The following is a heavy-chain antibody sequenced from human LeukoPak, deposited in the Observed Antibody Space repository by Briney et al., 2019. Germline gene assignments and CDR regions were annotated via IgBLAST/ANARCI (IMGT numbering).Heavy chain of an antibody. CDR2: IYSGGST. CDR3: AREGYSYGYAFDI. CDR1: GFTFDDYA. Sequence: PGGSLRLSCAASGFTFDDYAMHWVRQAPGKGLEWVSVIYSGGSTYYADSVKGRFTISRDNSKNTLYLQMNSLRAEDTAVYYCAREGYSYGYAFDIWGQGTMVTVSS. J-gene: IGHJ3*02. V-gene: IGHV3-53*01. D-gene: IGHD5-18*01.